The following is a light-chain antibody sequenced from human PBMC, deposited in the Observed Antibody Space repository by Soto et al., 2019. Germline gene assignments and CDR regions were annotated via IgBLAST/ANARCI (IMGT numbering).Light chain of an antibody. V-gene: IGLV2-8*01. CDR3: SSYAGTNRV. J-gene: IGLJ1*01. CDR1: SSDVGANNY. CDR2: EVT. Sequence: QSALTQPPSASGSPGQSVTISCTGTSSDVGANNYVSWYQQHPGKAPKLMIYEVTKRPSGVPDRFSGSKSVNTASLTVSGRQADDGADYYCSSYAGTNRVFGTGTKLTVL.